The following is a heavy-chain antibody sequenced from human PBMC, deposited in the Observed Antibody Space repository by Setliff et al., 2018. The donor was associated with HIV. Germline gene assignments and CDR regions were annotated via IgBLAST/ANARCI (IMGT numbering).Heavy chain of an antibody. Sequence: SETLSLTCAVYGGSFSDYYWTWIRQSPGKGLEWIGEVTHSGRTNYNPSLESRVTTSVDTSQKQFSLRLTSVTAADTAVYYCASVVRDNSGWSSYYFDYWRQGPLVTVSS. CDR2: VTHSGRT. V-gene: IGHV4-34*01. J-gene: IGHJ4*02. CDR3: ASVVRDNSGWSSYYFDY. D-gene: IGHD6-19*01. CDR1: GGSFSDYY.